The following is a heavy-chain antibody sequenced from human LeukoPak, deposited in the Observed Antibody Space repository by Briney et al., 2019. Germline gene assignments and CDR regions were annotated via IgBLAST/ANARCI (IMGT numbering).Heavy chain of an antibody. V-gene: IGHV3-23*01. CDR1: GFTFSSYA. D-gene: IGHD2-2*02. CDR3: ANSPTYCSSTSCYINY. Sequence: QPGGSLRLSCAASGFTFSSYAMSWVRQAPGKGLEWVSAISGSGGSTYYADSVKGRFTISRDNSKNTLYLQMNSLRSEDTAVYYCANSPTYCSSTSCYINYWGQGTLVAVSS. CDR2: ISGSGGST. J-gene: IGHJ4*02.